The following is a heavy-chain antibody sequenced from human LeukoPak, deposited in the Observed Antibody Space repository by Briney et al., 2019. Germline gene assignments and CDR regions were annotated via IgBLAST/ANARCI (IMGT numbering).Heavy chain of an antibody. CDR2: IYTSGST. D-gene: IGHD3-3*01. J-gene: IGHJ6*01. CDR3: ARRPSGPYYYYGMDV. Sequence: PSETLSLTCTVSGGSISSGSYYWSWIRQPAGKGLEWIGRIYTSGSTNYNPSLKSRVTISVDTSKNQFSLKLSSVTAADTAVYYCARRPSGPYYYYGMDVWGQGTTVTVSS. V-gene: IGHV4-61*02. CDR1: GGSISSGSYY.